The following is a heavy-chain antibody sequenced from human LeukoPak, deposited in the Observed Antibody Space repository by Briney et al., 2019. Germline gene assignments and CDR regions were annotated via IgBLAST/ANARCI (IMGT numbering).Heavy chain of an antibody. Sequence: GGSLRLSCAASGFTFDDYAMHWVRQAPGKGLEWVSGISWSSGNIGYADSVKGRFTISRDNAKNSLCLQMNSLRDEGTALYYCAKAPGYFYYFGVDVWGQGTTVIVSS. CDR1: GFTFDDYA. V-gene: IGHV3-9*01. J-gene: IGHJ6*02. CDR3: AKAPGYFYYFGVDV. CDR2: ISWSSGNI.